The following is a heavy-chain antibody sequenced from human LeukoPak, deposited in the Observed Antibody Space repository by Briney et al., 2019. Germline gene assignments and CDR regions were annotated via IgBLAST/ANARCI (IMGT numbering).Heavy chain of an antibody. CDR2: VNPNSGGT. Sequence: GASVKVSCKASGYTFTGYYMHWVRQAPGQGLEWMGWVNPNSGGTNYAQKFQGRVTMTRDTSISTAYMELSRLRSDDTAVYYCARGDGPIVLMVYANGGGYFDYWGQGTLVTVSS. CDR3: ARGDGPIVLMVYANGGGYFDY. CDR1: GYTFTGYY. D-gene: IGHD2-8*01. J-gene: IGHJ4*02. V-gene: IGHV1-2*02.